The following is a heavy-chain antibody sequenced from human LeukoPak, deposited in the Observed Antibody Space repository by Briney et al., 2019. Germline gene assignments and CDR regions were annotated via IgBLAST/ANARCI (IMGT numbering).Heavy chain of an antibody. D-gene: IGHD6-19*01. CDR3: ARWLGNGFDM. CDR1: GYSVSSNSY. V-gene: IGHV4-38-2*01. CDR2: IHHGGNT. Sequence: SETLSLTCVVSGYSVSSNSYRAWIRQSPGKGLEWIGSIHHGGNTYYNPSLMSRVSMSIDMSKNQCSLNLNSVTAADTAVFYCARWLGNGFDMWGQGTMVTVSS. J-gene: IGHJ3*02.